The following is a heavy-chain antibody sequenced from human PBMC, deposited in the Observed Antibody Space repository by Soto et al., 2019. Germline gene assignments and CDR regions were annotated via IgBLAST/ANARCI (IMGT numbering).Heavy chain of an antibody. CDR3: ARRGSGTYYDY. CDR1: GFTFSSYA. CDR2: ISGSGGDT. Sequence: EVPLLESGGGLVQPGGSLRLSCAASGFTFSSYAMSWVRQAPGKGLEWVSVISGSGGDTYYADSVKGRFTISRDNSKNTLYLQMNSLRAEDTAVYYCARRGSGTYYDYWGQGTLVTVSS. V-gene: IGHV3-23*01. D-gene: IGHD1-26*01. J-gene: IGHJ4*02.